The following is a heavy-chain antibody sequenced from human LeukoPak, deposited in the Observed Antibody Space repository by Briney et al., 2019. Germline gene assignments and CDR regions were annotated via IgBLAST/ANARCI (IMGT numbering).Heavy chain of an antibody. Sequence: GGSLRLSCAVSGFTFSGYWMSWVRQAPGKGLEWVSGISESGGSTYYADSVKGRFTSSRDNSKNTLYLQMNNLRAEDTAAYYCAKGSFWGQGTLVTVSS. CDR1: GFTFSGYW. J-gene: IGHJ4*02. CDR3: AKGSF. V-gene: IGHV3-23*01. D-gene: IGHD3-10*01. CDR2: ISESGGST.